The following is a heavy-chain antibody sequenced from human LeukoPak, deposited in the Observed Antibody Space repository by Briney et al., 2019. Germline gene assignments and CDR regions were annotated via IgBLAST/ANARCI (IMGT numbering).Heavy chain of an antibody. J-gene: IGHJ4*02. CDR3: ARGRLRFDY. V-gene: IGHV4-59*01. D-gene: IGHD5-12*01. CDR1: GGSISSYY. Sequence: SETLSHTCTVSGGSISSYYWSWIRQPPGKGLEWIGYIYYSGSTNYNPSLKSRVTISVDASKNQFSLKLSSVTAADTAVYYCARGRLRFDYWGQGTLVTVSS. CDR2: IYYSGST.